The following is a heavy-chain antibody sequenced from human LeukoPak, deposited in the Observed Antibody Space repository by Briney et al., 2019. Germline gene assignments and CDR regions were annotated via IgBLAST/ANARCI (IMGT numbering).Heavy chain of an antibody. Sequence: LETLSLTCTVSGGSISSYYWSWIRQPPGKGLGWIGYIYYSGSTNYNPSLKSRVTISVDTSKNQFSLKLSSVTAADTAVYYCARDNVPGYYDSSGYFDYWGQGTLVTVSS. CDR3: ARDNVPGYYDSSGYFDY. CDR2: IYYSGST. J-gene: IGHJ4*02. D-gene: IGHD3-22*01. V-gene: IGHV4-59*01. CDR1: GGSISSYY.